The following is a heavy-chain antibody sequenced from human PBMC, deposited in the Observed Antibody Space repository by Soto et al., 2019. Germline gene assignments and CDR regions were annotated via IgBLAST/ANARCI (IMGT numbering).Heavy chain of an antibody. CDR3: ARVIFPESVIEAAGVIFYYYMDV. CDR2: IYYSGST. D-gene: IGHD6-13*01. Sequence: SETLSLSCTVSGCSICSSSYYWGWIRQPPGKGLEWIGSIYYSGSTYYNPSLKSRATISVDTSKNQFSLKLSSLTAADTAVYYCARVIFPESVIEAAGVIFYYYMDVWGKGTTVTVSS. CDR1: GCSICSSSYY. V-gene: IGHV4-39*07. J-gene: IGHJ6*03.